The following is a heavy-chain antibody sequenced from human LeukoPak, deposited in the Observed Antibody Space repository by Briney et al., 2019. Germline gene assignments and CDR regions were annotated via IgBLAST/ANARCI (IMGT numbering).Heavy chain of an antibody. J-gene: IGHJ4*02. CDR1: GFTFSDAW. V-gene: IGHV3-15*01. D-gene: IGHD6-13*01. CDR2: IKSKTDGGTT. CDR3: TTAAAAGTEDY. Sequence: GGSLRLSCAASGFTFSDAWMSWVRQAPGKGLEWVGRIKSKTDGGTTDYAAPVKGRFTISRDDSKNTLYLQMNSLKTEDTAVYYCTTAAAAGTEDYWGQGTLVTVSS.